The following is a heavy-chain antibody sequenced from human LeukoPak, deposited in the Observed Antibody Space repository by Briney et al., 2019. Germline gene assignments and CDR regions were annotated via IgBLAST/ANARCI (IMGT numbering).Heavy chain of an antibody. CDR3: ARGYDFWSGYPHFDY. J-gene: IGHJ4*02. D-gene: IGHD3-3*01. CDR2: IIPIFGTA. Sequence: ASVKVSCKASGGTFSSYAISWVRQAPGQGLEWMGGIIPIFGTANYAQKFQGRVTITADESTSTAYMELGSLRSEDTAVYYCARGYDFWSGYPHFDYWGQGTLVTVSS. CDR1: GGTFSSYA. V-gene: IGHV1-69*13.